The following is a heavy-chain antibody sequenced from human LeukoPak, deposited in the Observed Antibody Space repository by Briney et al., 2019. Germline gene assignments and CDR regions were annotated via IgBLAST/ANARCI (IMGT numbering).Heavy chain of an antibody. J-gene: IGHJ6*02. CDR3: ARDSDIAVAPYGMDV. D-gene: IGHD6-19*01. V-gene: IGHV3-53*01. CDR2: IYSGGGT. CDR1: GFTVSSNY. Sequence: GGSLRLSCAASGFTVSSNYMSWVRQAPGKGLEWVSVIYSGGGTYYADSVKGRFTISRDNSKNTLYLQMNSLRAEDTAVYYCARDSDIAVAPYGMDVWGQGTTVTVSS.